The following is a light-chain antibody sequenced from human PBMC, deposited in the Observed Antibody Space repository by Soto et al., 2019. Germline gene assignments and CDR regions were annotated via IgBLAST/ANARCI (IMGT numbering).Light chain of an antibody. V-gene: IGLV2-14*01. CDR3: RSYTTGXTLV. CDR1: SSDICTYDH. Sequence: QSALTQPASVSGSPVQSITISCTGTSSDICTYDHVSWYQQHPGKAPQLIIYEVYNRASGLYNRFSGSKSGNTASLTISGLQAEDEADYYCRSYTTGXTLVVGTGTKVXV. CDR2: EVY. J-gene: IGLJ1*01.